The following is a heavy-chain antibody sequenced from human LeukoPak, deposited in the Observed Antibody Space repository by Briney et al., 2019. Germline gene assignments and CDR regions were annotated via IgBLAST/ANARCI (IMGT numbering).Heavy chain of an antibody. CDR2: ISAYNGNT. V-gene: IGHV1-18*01. Sequence: ASVKVSCKSSRYTFTSYGISWVRQAPGQGLEWMGWISAYNGNTNYAQKLQGRVTMTTDTSTSTAYRELRSLRSDDTAVSYCARDRSSSWYYLDYWGQGTLVTVSS. CDR1: RYTFTSYG. D-gene: IGHD6-13*01. J-gene: IGHJ4*02. CDR3: ARDRSSSWYYLDY.